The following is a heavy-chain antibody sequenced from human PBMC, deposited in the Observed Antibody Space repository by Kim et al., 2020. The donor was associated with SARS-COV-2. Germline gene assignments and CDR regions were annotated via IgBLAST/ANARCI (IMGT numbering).Heavy chain of an antibody. J-gene: IGHJ3*01. CDR2: T. V-gene: IGHV1-3*01. D-gene: IGHD6-19*01. CDR3: ARGSSSGYSSG. Sequence: TKYSQKFQGRVTITRDTSASTAYMELSSLRSEDTAVYYCARGSSSGYSSGWGQGTMVTVSS.